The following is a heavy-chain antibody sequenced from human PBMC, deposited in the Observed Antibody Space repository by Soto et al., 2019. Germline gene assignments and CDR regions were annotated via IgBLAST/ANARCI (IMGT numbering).Heavy chain of an antibody. V-gene: IGHV4-59*01. J-gene: IGHJ4*01. CDR2: TYFSGST. CDR1: GDSMNPYY. CDR3: ARAWAVPGAHGGD. Sequence: QVQLQESGPGLVKPSETLSLTCTVSGDSMNPYYWSWIRQPPGKGLEWIGYTYFSGSTNFNPSLKITVTLSIDPSKRQFFQKLTYVTAAATAHYSCARAWAVPGAHGGDWGRRTLVTVTS. D-gene: IGHD6-19*01.